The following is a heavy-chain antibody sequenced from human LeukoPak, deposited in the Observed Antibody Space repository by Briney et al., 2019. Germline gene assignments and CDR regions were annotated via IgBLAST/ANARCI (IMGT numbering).Heavy chain of an antibody. CDR3: ARLYQLLHRNYYYYYMDV. J-gene: IGHJ6*03. V-gene: IGHV1-69*05. Sequence: SVKVSCKASGGTFSSYAISWVRQAPGQGLEWMGGIIPIFGTANYAQKFQGRVTITTDESTSTAYMELSSLRSEDTAVYYCARLYQLLHRNYYYYYMDVWGKGTTVTVSS. CDR1: GGTFSSYA. CDR2: IIPIFGTA. D-gene: IGHD2-2*01.